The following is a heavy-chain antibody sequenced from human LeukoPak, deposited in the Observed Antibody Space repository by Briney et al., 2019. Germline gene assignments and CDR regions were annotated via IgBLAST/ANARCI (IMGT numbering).Heavy chain of an antibody. J-gene: IGHJ4*02. Sequence: GGSLRLSCAASGFTFSSFWIHWVRQVPGKGLVWVSRINSDGFSTSYADSVKGRFTISRDNAKNTLYLQMNGLRAEDTAVYYCARGTSGGYFDYWGQGTLVTVSS. CDR3: ARGTSGGYFDY. D-gene: IGHD1-26*01. CDR1: GFTFSSFW. CDR2: INSDGFST. V-gene: IGHV3-74*01.